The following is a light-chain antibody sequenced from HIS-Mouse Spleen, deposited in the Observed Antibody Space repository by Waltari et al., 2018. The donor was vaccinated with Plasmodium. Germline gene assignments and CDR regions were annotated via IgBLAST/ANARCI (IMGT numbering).Light chain of an antibody. CDR3: MQALQTPRYT. CDR1: QSLQHSNGYNY. Sequence: DIWITKSPLSLPVTPGEPAPPLCRSSQSLQHSNGYNYLEWYLEKPGQSPQLLVYLGSSRASGVPDRFSGSGSGTDVTLKISRVEAEDVGVDYCMQALQTPRYTFGQGTKLEIK. J-gene: IGKJ2*01. CDR2: LGS. V-gene: IGKV2-28*01.